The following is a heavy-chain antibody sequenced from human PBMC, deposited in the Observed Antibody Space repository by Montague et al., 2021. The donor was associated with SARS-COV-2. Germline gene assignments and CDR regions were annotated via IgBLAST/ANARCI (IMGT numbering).Heavy chain of an antibody. CDR2: MYYSGST. Sequence: SETLSLTCIVSGGSTNYYYWSWIRQSPGKGLEWIGYMYYSGSTNXNPSLKSRFTISIDRSKNQFSLKLRSVTAADTAVYYCARVARYCTNGVCQTYYYYGLDVWGQGTTVTVSS. D-gene: IGHD2-8*01. CDR3: ARVARYCTNGVCQTYYYYGLDV. V-gene: IGHV4-59*01. CDR1: GGSTNYYY. J-gene: IGHJ6*02.